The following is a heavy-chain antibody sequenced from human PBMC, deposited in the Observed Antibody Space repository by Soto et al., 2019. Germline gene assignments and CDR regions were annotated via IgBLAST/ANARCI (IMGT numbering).Heavy chain of an antibody. J-gene: IGHJ4*02. CDR1: GFTFSSYD. CDR2: ISSNGGTT. V-gene: IGHV3-64*01. Sequence: EVQLAESGGGMVQPGGSLRLSCVASGFTFSSYDMHWVSQAPGKGLEYVSSISSNGGTTYYGNSVKGRFTISRDSSKNTVYLQMGILRAEAMAVYYCVRRVSGNYDYWGQGTLVTV. D-gene: IGHD1-7*01. CDR3: VRRVSGNYDY.